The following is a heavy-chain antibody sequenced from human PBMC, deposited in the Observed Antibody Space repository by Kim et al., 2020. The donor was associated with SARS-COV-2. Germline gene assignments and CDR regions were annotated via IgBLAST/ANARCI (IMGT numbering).Heavy chain of an antibody. V-gene: IGHV4-39*01. D-gene: IGHD2-2*01. J-gene: IGHJ4*02. Sequence: SETLSLTCTVSGGSISSSSYYWGWIRQPPGKGLEWIGSIYYSGSTYYNPSLKSRVTISVDTSKNQFSLKLSSVTAADTAVYYCARHSVLIREGLGKNIVVVPAAPFDYWGQGTLVTVSS. CDR1: GGSISSSSYY. CDR2: IYYSGST. CDR3: ARHSVLIREGLGKNIVVVPAAPFDY.